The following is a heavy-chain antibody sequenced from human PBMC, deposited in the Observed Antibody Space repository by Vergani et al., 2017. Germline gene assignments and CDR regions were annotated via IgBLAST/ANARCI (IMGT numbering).Heavy chain of an antibody. CDR3: ARAAASSFSYWYFAL. J-gene: IGHJ2*01. Sequence: QVQLQESGPGLVKPSETLSLTCTVSGGSISSYYWSWIRQPPGKGLEWIGYIYYSGSTNYNPSLKSRVTKSVDTSRNQFSLKLSSVTAADTAVYYCARAAASSFSYWYFALWGRGSLVTVSS. CDR1: GGSISSYY. D-gene: IGHD6-6*01. CDR2: IYYSGST. V-gene: IGHV4-59*01.